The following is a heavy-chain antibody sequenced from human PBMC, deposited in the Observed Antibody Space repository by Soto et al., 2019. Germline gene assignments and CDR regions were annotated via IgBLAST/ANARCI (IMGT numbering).Heavy chain of an antibody. D-gene: IGHD2-8*01. V-gene: IGHV3-7*01. J-gene: IGHJ3*02. CDR2: IKQDGSEK. Sequence: GGSLRLSCAASGFTFSSYWMSWVRQAPGKGLEWVANIKQDGSEKYYVDSVKGRSTISRDNAKNSLYLQMNSLRAEDTAVYYCARVGYCTNGVCYSYAFDIWGQGTMVTVSS. CDR3: ARVGYCTNGVCYSYAFDI. CDR1: GFTFSSYW.